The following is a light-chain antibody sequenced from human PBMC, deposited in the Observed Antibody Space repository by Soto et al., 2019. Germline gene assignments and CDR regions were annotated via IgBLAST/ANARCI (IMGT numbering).Light chain of an antibody. Sequence: SYELTQPPSVSVSPGQTASITCSGDKLGDKYAYWYQQKPGQSPVVVIYQDSERPSGIPERFSGSNSGNTATLTISGTQAVDEADYYCQTWDSSPPCVFGTGTKLTVL. CDR1: KLGDKY. CDR2: QDS. CDR3: QTWDSSPPCV. J-gene: IGLJ1*01. V-gene: IGLV3-1*01.